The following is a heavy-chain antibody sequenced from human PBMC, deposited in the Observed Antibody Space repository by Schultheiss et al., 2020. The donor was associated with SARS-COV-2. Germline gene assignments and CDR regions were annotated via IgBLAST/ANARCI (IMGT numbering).Heavy chain of an antibody. CDR1: GFTFSSYA. D-gene: IGHD3-3*01. CDR3: ARDAPPDYDFWSGYYPWGAIDY. CDR2: FSGSGGST. J-gene: IGHJ4*02. V-gene: IGHV3-23*01. Sequence: GESLKISCAASGFTFSSYAMSWVRQAPGKGLEWVSAFSGSGGSTYYADSVKGRFTISRDNAKNSLYLQMNSLRAEDTAVYYCARDAPPDYDFWSGYYPWGAIDYWGQGTLVTVSS.